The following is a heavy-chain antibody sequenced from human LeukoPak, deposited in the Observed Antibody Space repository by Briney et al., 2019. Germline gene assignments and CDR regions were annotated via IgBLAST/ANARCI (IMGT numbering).Heavy chain of an antibody. J-gene: IGHJ2*01. CDR1: GGSISSYY. CDR2: IYTSGSA. V-gene: IGHV4-4*09. CDR3: ARSPYDFWSGYWYFDL. D-gene: IGHD3-3*01. Sequence: SETLSLTCTVSGGSISSYYWSWIRQPPGKGLEWIGYIYTSGSANYNPSLKSRVTISVDTSKNQFSLKLSSVTAADTAVYYCARSPYDFWSGYWYFDLWGRGTLVTVSS.